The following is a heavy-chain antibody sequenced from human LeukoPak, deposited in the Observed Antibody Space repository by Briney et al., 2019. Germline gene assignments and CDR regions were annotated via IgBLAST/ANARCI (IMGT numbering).Heavy chain of an antibody. J-gene: IGHJ6*03. CDR1: GGSFSGYY. D-gene: IGHD2-15*01. Sequence: SETLSLTCAVYGGSFSGYYWSWIRQPPGKGLEWIGEINHSGSTNYNPSLKSRVTISVDTSKNQFSLKLSSVTAADTAVYYCASLYCSGGSCQTLTDYYYYYMDVWGKGTTVTVSS. CDR2: INHSGST. CDR3: ASLYCSGGSCQTLTDYYYYYMDV. V-gene: IGHV4-34*01.